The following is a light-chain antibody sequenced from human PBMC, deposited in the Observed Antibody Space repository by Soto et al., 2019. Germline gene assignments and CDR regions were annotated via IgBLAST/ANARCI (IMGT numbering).Light chain of an antibody. CDR2: CAS. J-gene: IGKJ4*02. Sequence: IVMTQSPATLSVSPGERATLSCRASQNIYSNMAWYQQRPGQAPRLLIYCASTRAPGVPSRFSGSGSGTAFTLTIISLQYEDFAFYSCLHYHNLWAFGRGTKVEIK. CDR1: QNIYSN. CDR3: LHYHNLWA. V-gene: IGKV3-15*01.